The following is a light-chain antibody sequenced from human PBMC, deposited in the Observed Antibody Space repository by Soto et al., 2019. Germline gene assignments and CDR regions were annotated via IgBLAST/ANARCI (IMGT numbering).Light chain of an antibody. J-gene: IGKJ4*01. V-gene: IGKV1-17*01. Sequence: DFKMTQSPSSLSASVGDRVTITCRASQGIGDDLGWYQQRPGEAPKRLIYAASILPSGVPSRFSGSGSGTEFTLTISGLQPEDFATYFCLEHNTYPFTFGGGTKVEIK. CDR2: AAS. CDR3: LEHNTYPFT. CDR1: QGIGDD.